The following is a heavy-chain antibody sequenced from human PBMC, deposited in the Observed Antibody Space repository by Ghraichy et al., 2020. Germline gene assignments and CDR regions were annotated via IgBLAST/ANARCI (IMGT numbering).Heavy chain of an antibody. CDR1: GFTVSSNY. CDR3: ARDRPPWVTENYYYGMDV. D-gene: IGHD2-21*02. J-gene: IGHJ6*02. CDR2: IYSGGST. Sequence: GGSLRLSCAASGFTVSSNYMSWVRQAPGKGLEWVSVIYSGGSTYYADSVKGRFTISRDNSKNTLYLQMNSLRAEDTAVYYCARDRPPWVTENYYYGMDVWGQGTTVTVSS. V-gene: IGHV3-53*01.